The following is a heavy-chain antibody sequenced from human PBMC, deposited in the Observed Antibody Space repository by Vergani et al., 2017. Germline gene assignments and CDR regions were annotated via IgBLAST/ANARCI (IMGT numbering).Heavy chain of an antibody. Sequence: QVQLVQSGAEVKKPGSSVKVSCKASGGTFSSYTISWVRQAPGQGLEWMGRIIPTLGIANYAQKFQGRVTITADKSTSTAYMELSSLRSEDTAVYYCAGLKATTSQNFDYWGQGTLVTVSS. CDR2: IIPTLGIA. CDR1: GGTFSSYT. D-gene: IGHD5-12*01. J-gene: IGHJ4*02. V-gene: IGHV1-69*02. CDR3: AGLKATTSQNFDY.